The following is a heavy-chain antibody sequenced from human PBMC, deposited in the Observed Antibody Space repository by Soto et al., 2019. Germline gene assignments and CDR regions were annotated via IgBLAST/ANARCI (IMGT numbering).Heavy chain of an antibody. CDR2: INPSGGST. J-gene: IGHJ4*02. CDR1: GYTFTSYY. D-gene: IGHD2-2*01. CDR3: AREPIVVVPAAMFGYFDY. Sequence: QVQLVQSGAEVKKPGASVKVSCKASGYTFTSYYMHWVRQAPGQGLEWMGIINPSGGSTSYAQKFQGRVTMTRDTSTSTVYMELSSLRSEDTAVYYRAREPIVVVPAAMFGYFDYWGQGTLVTVSS. V-gene: IGHV1-46*01.